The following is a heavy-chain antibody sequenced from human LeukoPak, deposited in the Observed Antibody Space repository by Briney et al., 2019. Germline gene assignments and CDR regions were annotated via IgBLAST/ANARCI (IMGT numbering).Heavy chain of an antibody. CDR2: MNPNNGNT. J-gene: IGHJ6*02. V-gene: IGHV1-8*01. CDR3: ARGWRYYDFWSGYWERRKDYYGMEV. D-gene: IGHD3-3*01. CDR1: GYTFTSYD. Sequence: VASVKVSCKPSGYTFTSYDINWVRQDTGQGLEWMGGMNPNNGNTVYAQKFQGRVTMTRNTSISTAYMELSSLRSEDTAIYYCARGWRYYDFWSGYWERRKDYYGMEVWGPGTTVTVSS.